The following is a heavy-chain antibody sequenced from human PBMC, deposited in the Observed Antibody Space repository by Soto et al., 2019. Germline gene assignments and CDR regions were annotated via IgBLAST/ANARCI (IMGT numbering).Heavy chain of an antibody. CDR2: INHSGST. V-gene: IGHV4-34*01. CDR3: ARKDVRGSSPYYFDY. CDR1: GGSFIGYY. J-gene: IGHJ4*02. Sequence: SETLSLTCAVYGGSFIGYYWSWIRQPPGKGLEWIGEINHSGSTNYNPSLKSRVTISVDTSKNQFSLKLSSVTAADTAVYYCARKDVRGSSPYYFDYWGQGTLVTVSS. D-gene: IGHD3-16*01.